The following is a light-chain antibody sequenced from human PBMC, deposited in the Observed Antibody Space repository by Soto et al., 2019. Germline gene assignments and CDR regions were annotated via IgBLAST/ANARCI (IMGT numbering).Light chain of an antibody. J-gene: IGKJ5*01. CDR1: QSISSY. V-gene: IGKV3-20*01. Sequence: EVVLTQSPATLSLSPGERATLSCRASQSISSYLAWYQQKPGQAPRLLISDASNRATGIPDRFSGSGSGTDFTLTISRLEPEDFAVYYCQQYGSSPPSVTFGQGTRLEIK. CDR3: QQYGSSPPSVT. CDR2: DAS.